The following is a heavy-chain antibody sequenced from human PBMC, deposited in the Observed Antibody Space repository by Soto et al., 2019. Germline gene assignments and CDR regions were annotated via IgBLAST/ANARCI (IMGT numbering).Heavy chain of an antibody. J-gene: IGHJ5*02. CDR3: TTYHGDYNFDH. CDR2: FDPDEAET. D-gene: IGHD4-17*01. V-gene: IGHV1-24*01. Sequence: QVPLVQSGAEVKKPGASVKVSCKVSGYTLNEVAMHWVRQAPGKGLEWLGGFDPDEAETIYAQHFQGRVTMTEDTSTDTVYMEWSSLRSEDTALYFCTTYHGDYNFDHWGQGTLVTVSS. CDR1: GYTLNEVA.